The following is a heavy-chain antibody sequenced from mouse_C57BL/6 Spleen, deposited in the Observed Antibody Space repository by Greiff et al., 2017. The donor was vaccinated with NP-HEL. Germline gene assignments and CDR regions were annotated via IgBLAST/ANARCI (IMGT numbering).Heavy chain of an antibody. J-gene: IGHJ1*03. CDR1: GFTFSSYA. CDR2: ISSGGDYI. Sequence: EVQLQQSGEGLVKPGGSLKLSCAASGFTFSSYAMSWVRQTPEKRLEWVAYISSGGDYIYYADTVKGRFTISRDNARNTLYLQMSSLKSEDTAMYYCTRDRGSSYRYFDVWGTGTTVTVSS. D-gene: IGHD1-1*01. V-gene: IGHV5-9-1*02. CDR3: TRDRGSSYRYFDV.